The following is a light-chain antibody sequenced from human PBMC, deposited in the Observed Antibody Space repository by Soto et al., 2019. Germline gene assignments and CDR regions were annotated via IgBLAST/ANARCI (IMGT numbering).Light chain of an antibody. CDR2: VNSDGSH. J-gene: IGLJ2*01. CDR3: QTWGAGTVV. CDR1: SGRSSYA. Sequence: QPVLTQSPSASASLGASVKLTCTLSSGRSSYAIAWHQQQPEKGPRCLMKVNSDGSHIKGDGIPDRFSGSSSGAERYLTISSLRSEDEADYYCQTWGAGTVVFGGGTKLTVL. V-gene: IGLV4-69*01.